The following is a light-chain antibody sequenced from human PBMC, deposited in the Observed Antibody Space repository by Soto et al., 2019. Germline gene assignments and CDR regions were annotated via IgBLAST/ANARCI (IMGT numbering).Light chain of an antibody. J-gene: IGKJ5*01. CDR2: GAS. CDR1: QSIRSD. Sequence: EIVMTQSPASLSVSPGERVTLSCRASQSIRSDLAWYQHKPGQAPRLLMYGASTRATGTPARFSGSVSRTEFTLTISSLQSEDFAVYFCHQYNNWPPITFGQGTRLEIK. CDR3: HQYNNWPPIT. V-gene: IGKV3-15*01.